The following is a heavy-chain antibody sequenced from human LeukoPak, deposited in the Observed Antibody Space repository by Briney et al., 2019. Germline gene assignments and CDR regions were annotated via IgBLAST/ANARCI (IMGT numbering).Heavy chain of an antibody. Sequence: ASVKVSCKASGYTFTGYYMHWVRQAPGQGLEWMGWINPNSGGTNYAQKFQGRVTMTRDTSISTAYMELSRLRSEDTAVYYCARELWFGELSPQAPFDYWGQGTLVTVSS. V-gene: IGHV1-2*02. CDR1: GYTFTGYY. CDR3: ARELWFGELSPQAPFDY. J-gene: IGHJ4*02. D-gene: IGHD3-10*01. CDR2: INPNSGGT.